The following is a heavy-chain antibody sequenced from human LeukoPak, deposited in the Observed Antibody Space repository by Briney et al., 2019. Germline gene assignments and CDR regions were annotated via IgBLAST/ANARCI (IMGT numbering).Heavy chain of an antibody. V-gene: IGHV3-21*01. CDR2: ISSSSSYI. CDR3: ARDDEYSSSSVGGYYYYYMDV. D-gene: IGHD6-6*01. Sequence: GGSLRLSCAASGFTFSSYSMNWVRQAPGKGLEWVSSISSSSSYIYYADSVKGRFTISRDNAKNSLYLQMNSLRAEDTAVYYCARDDEYSSSSVGGYYYYYMDVWGKRTTVTVSS. J-gene: IGHJ6*03. CDR1: GFTFSSYS.